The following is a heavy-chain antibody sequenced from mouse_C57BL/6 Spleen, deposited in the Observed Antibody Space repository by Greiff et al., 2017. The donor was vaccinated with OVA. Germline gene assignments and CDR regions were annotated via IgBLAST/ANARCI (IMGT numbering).Heavy chain of an antibody. CDR3: ARSQTGTRGGYFDY. CDR1: GYTFTSYW. V-gene: IGHV1-50*01. J-gene: IGHJ2*01. Sequence: QVQLQQPGAELVKPGASVKLSCKASGYTFTSYWMQWVKQRPGQGLEWIGEIDPSDSYTNYNQKLKGKATLTVDTSSSTAYMQLSSLTSEDAAVYYCARSQTGTRGGYFDYWGQGTTLTVSS. CDR2: IDPSDSYT. D-gene: IGHD4-1*01.